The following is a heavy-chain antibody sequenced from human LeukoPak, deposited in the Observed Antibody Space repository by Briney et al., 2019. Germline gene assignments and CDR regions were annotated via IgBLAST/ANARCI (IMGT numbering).Heavy chain of an antibody. CDR2: IYYSGST. V-gene: IGHV4-59*12. CDR1: GASISSYY. Sequence: SETLSLTCTVSGASISSYYWNWIRQPPGKGLEWIGYIYYSGSTNYNPSLKSRVTISVDRSKNQFSLKLSSVTAADTAVYYCARGGLGRFDYWAREPWSPSPQ. CDR3: ARGGLGRFDY. D-gene: IGHD3-16*01. J-gene: IGHJ4*02.